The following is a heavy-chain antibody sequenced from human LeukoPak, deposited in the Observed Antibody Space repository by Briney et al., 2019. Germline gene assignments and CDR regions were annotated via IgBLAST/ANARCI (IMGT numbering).Heavy chain of an antibody. V-gene: IGHV3-23*01. CDR3: AKDSVYYGSGSYSDY. Sequence: PGGSLRLSCAASGFTFSSYAMSWVRQAPGKGLEWVSAISGSGGSTYYADSVKGRFTISRDNSKNTLYLQMNSLRAEDTAVYYCAKDSVYYGSGSYSDYWGQGTLVTVYS. CDR1: GFTFSSYA. D-gene: IGHD3-10*01. CDR2: ISGSGGST. J-gene: IGHJ4*02.